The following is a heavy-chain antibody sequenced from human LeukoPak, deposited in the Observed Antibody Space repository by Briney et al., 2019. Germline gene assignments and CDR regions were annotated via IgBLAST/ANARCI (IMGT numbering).Heavy chain of an antibody. CDR3: ASQPKLLWFGVAWT. Sequence: GGSLRLSCAASGFTFSDYYMSWIRQAPGKGLEWVSYISSSGSTIYYAGSVKGRFTISRDNAKNSLYLQMNSLRAEDTAVYYCASQPKLLWFGVAWTWGQGILVTVSS. D-gene: IGHD3-10*01. V-gene: IGHV3-11*01. CDR2: ISSSGSTI. J-gene: IGHJ4*02. CDR1: GFTFSDYY.